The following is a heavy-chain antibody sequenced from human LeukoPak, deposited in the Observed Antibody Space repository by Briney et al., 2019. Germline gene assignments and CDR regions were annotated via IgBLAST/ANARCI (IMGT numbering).Heavy chain of an antibody. CDR3: ASRWNYGRNYCIDV. CDR1: GGSFSNYY. D-gene: IGHD1-7*01. J-gene: IGHJ6*04. V-gene: IGHV4-34*01. CDR2: INDSGRA. Sequence: PSETLSLTCAVYGGSFSNYYWSWIRQPPGKGLEWLGEINDSGRANYNPSLMSRVTVSVDTSKNQFSLRLTSVTATDTAVYYCASRWNYGRNYCIDVWGKGATVSVSS.